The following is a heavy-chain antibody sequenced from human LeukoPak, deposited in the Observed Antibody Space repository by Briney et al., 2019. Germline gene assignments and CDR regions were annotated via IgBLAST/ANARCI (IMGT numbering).Heavy chain of an antibody. CDR3: AISPRGYSYGYFDY. Sequence: SETLSLTCTVSGGSINNYYWSWIRQPPGKGLEWIGYTYYSGNSNYNPSLKSRVTILVDTSKNQFSLKLSSVTAADTAVYYCAISPRGYSYGYFDYWGQGTLVTVSS. V-gene: IGHV4-59*01. CDR1: GGSINNYY. J-gene: IGHJ4*02. D-gene: IGHD5-18*01. CDR2: TYYSGNS.